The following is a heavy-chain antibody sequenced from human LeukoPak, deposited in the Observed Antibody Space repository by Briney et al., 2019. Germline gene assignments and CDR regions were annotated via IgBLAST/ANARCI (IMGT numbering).Heavy chain of an antibody. CDR3: AKDRTVVVIAALS. J-gene: IGHJ4*02. CDR1: GFAFSSYA. V-gene: IGHV3-23*01. Sequence: GGSLRLSCAASGFAFSSYAMSWVRQAPGKGLEWVSGINAGGDSTYHADSVKGRFTISRDNSKNTLYLQMSSLRAEDTAVYYCAKDRTVVVIAALSWGQGTLVTVSS. CDR2: INAGGDST. D-gene: IGHD2-21*01.